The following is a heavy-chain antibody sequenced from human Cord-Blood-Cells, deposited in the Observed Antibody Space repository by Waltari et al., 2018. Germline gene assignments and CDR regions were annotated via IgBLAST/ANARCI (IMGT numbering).Heavy chain of an antibody. CDR1: GFTFSSYA. V-gene: IGHV3-30*04. CDR3: ARESYCGGDCYPYYFDY. J-gene: IGHJ4*02. D-gene: IGHD2-21*01. Sequence: QVQLVESGGGVVQPGRSLRLSCAASGFTFSSYAMHWVRQAPGKGLEWVAVISYDGSNKYYADSVKGRFTISRDNSKNTLYLQMNSLRAEDTAVYYCARESYCGGDCYPYYFDYWGQGTLVTVSS. CDR2: ISYDGSNK.